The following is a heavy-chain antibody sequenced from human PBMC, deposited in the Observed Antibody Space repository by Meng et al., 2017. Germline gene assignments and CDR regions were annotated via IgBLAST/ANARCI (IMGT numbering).Heavy chain of an antibody. CDR2: IYPGDSDT. V-gene: IGHV5-51*01. CDR1: GYSFTSYW. D-gene: IGHD4-23*01. Sequence: GESLKISCKGSGYSFTSYWIGWVRQMPGKGLEWMGIIYPGDSDTRYSPSFPGQVTISADKSIRTAYLQWSSLKASHTAMYYCARVDGGNLFYYSYGMDVWGQGTTVTVSS. J-gene: IGHJ6*02. CDR3: ARVDGGNLFYYSYGMDV.